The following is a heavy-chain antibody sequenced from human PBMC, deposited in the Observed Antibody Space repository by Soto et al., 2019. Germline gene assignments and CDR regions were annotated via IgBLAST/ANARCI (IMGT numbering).Heavy chain of an antibody. V-gene: IGHV3-23*01. CDR2: INVSGDAT. CDR1: GFTFNDYD. Sequence: EVHLMESGGGLVQPGGSLRLSCAASGFTFNDYDMNWVRQAPGKGLEWVSGINVSGDATYYAGSLKGRFTISRDISKNTLYLPMNTLRAEDTAVDYCAKVRGHYYYGMDVWGQGTTVTASS. J-gene: IGHJ6*02. CDR3: AKVRGHYYYGMDV.